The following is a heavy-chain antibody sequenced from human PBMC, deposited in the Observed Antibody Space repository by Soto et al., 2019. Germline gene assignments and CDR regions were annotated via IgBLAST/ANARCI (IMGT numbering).Heavy chain of an antibody. Sequence: ASVKVSCKASGYTFTSYAMHWVRQAPGQRLEWMGWINAGNGNTKYSQKFQGRVTITADESTSTACMELSSLRSEDTAVYYCARGVSSSGYPYYYYGMDVWGQGTTVTVSS. J-gene: IGHJ6*02. CDR3: ARGVSSSGYPYYYYGMDV. D-gene: IGHD3-22*01. CDR2: INAGNGNT. V-gene: IGHV1-3*01. CDR1: GYTFTSYA.